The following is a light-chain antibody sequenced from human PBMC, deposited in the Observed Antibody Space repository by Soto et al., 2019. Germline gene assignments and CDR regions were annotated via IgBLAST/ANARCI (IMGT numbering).Light chain of an antibody. Sequence: QSALTQPPSASGSPGQSVTVSCTGSSSDIGDYSFVSWYQQHPGKAPKLIIYEVKERPSGVPDRFSASKSGNTASLTVSGLQAEDEADYYCSSYADNNNFVFGSGTKVTVL. J-gene: IGLJ1*01. CDR3: SSYADNNNFV. V-gene: IGLV2-8*01. CDR2: EVK. CDR1: SSDIGDYSF.